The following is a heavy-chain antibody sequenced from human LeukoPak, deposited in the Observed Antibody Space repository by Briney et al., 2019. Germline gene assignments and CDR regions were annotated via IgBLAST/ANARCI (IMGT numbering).Heavy chain of an antibody. CDR1: GYSFTTYG. Sequence: ASVKVSCKPSGYSFTTYGISWVRQAPGQGLEWMGWISSYNDDIDFEQKFQGRVTMTTDTSTSTAYMELRSLRSDDTAVYYCARGWELDCWGQGTLVTVPS. CDR3: ARGWELDC. CDR2: ISSYNDDI. V-gene: IGHV1-18*01. J-gene: IGHJ4*02. D-gene: IGHD1-26*01.